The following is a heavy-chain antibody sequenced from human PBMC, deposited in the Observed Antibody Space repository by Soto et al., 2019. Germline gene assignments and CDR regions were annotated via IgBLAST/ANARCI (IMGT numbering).Heavy chain of an antibody. V-gene: IGHV3-72*01. J-gene: IGHJ4*02. CDR3: AREVGYSSGWYGLDY. D-gene: IGHD6-19*01. CDR1: GFTFSDHY. Sequence: PGGSLRLSCAASGFTFSDHYMDWVRQAPGKGLEWVGRTRNKANSYTTEYAASVKGRFTISRDDSKNSLYLQMNSLKTEDTAVYYCAREVGYSSGWYGLDYWGQGTLVTVSS. CDR2: TRNKANSYTT.